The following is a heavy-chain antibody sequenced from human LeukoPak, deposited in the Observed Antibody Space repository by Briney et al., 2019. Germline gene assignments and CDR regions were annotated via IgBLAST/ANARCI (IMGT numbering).Heavy chain of an antibody. CDR3: ARVIFPPSLKNTFLFDY. CDR1: GGSISSGDYY. V-gene: IGHV4-30-4*01. CDR2: IYYSGST. J-gene: IGHJ4*02. Sequence: PSQTLSLTCTVSGGSISSGDYYWSWIRQPPGKGLEWIGYIYYSGSTYYNPSLKSRVTISVDTSKNQFSLKLSSVTAADTAVYYCARVIFPPSLKNTFLFDYWGQGTLVTVSS. D-gene: IGHD2-21*01.